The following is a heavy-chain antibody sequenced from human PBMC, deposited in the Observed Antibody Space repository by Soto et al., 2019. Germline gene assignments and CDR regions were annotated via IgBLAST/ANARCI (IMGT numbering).Heavy chain of an antibody. Sequence: LSLTCTVSGGSIISYYWSWIRQPAGKGLELIGRIYGSGSASYNPSLKSRVTMSLDTSKNQFPLKLSSVTAADTALYYCARDYFGSASSDWGQGTTVTVSS. V-gene: IGHV4-4*07. D-gene: IGHD3-10*01. CDR3: ARDYFGSASSD. CDR1: GGSIISYY. J-gene: IGHJ6*02. CDR2: IYGSGSA.